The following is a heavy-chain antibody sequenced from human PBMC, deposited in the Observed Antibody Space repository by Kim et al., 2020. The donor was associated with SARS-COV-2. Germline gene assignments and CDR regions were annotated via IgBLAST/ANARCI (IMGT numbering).Heavy chain of an antibody. CDR3: VSDDGRERHFPYYGMDL. J-gene: IGHJ6*02. Sequence: SVKGRFTIPRDESKNTLSLQMNSLRAEDTAVYYCVSDDGRERHFPYYGMDLWGQGTTVTVSS. D-gene: IGHD3-10*02. V-gene: IGHV3-23*01.